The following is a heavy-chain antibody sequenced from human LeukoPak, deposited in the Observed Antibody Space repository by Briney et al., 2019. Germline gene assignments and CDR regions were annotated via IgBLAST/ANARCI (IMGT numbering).Heavy chain of an antibody. V-gene: IGHV3-21*01. Sequence: GGSLRLSCAASGFTFSSYSMTWVRQAPGKGLEWVSSFTSSSRSIYYADSVKGRFTISRDNAKKSLYLQMNSLRAEDTAVYYCARESYYYDSSGYYSGNYWGQGTLVTVSS. CDR1: GFTFSSYS. CDR3: ARESYYYDSSGYYSGNY. J-gene: IGHJ4*02. D-gene: IGHD3-22*01. CDR2: FTSSSRSI.